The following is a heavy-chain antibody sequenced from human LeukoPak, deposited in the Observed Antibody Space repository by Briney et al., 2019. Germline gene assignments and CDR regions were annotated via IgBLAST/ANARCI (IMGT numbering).Heavy chain of an antibody. Sequence: PLETLSLTCTVSGGSISSYYWGWIRQPPGKGLEWIGSIYYSGSTYYNPSLKSRVTISVDTSKNQFSLKLGSVTAADTAVYYCARHHFLLTYYYDKRITDYWGQGTLVTVSS. CDR2: IYYSGST. CDR3: ARHHFLLTYYYDKRITDY. V-gene: IGHV4-39*01. D-gene: IGHD3-22*01. J-gene: IGHJ4*02. CDR1: GGSISSYY.